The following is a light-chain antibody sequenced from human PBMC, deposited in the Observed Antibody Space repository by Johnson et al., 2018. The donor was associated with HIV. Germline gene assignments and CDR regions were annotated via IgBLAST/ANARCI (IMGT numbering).Light chain of an antibody. CDR3: GAWDSSLSAYV. J-gene: IGLJ1*01. V-gene: IGLV1-51*01. CDR1: SSNIVNIY. Sequence: QSVLTQPPSVSAAPGQKVTISCSASSSNIVNIYISWYQHLPGTGPKLLIYDNDKRPSGIPDRFSGSKSGTSATLGITGLQHGDEADYYCGAWDSSLSAYVFGTGTKVTVL. CDR2: DND.